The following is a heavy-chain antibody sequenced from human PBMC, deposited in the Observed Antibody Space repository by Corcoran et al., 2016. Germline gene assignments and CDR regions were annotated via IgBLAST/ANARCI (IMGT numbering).Heavy chain of an antibody. Sequence: QLQLQESGPGLVKPSETLSLTCTVSGGSISSSSYYWGWIRQPPGKGLEWIGSIYYSGSTYYNPSLKSRVTISVDTSKNQFSLKLSSVTAADTAVYYGARRGGYCSGGSCANTDNWFDPWGQGTLVTVSS. CDR1: GGSISSSSYY. CDR3: ARRGGYCSGGSCANTDNWFDP. V-gene: IGHV4-39*01. J-gene: IGHJ5*02. CDR2: IYYSGST. D-gene: IGHD2-15*01.